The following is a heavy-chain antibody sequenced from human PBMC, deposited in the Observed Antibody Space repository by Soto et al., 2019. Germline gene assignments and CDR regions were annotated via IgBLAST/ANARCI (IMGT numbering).Heavy chain of an antibody. CDR1: GYTFTGYY. D-gene: IGHD6-6*01. CDR3: ARERSIAARPFYYYYGMGV. Sequence: ASVKVSCKASGYTFTGYYMHWVRQAPGQGLEWMGWINPNSGGTNYAQKFQGRVTMTRDTSISTAYMELSRLRSDDTAVYYCARERSIAARPFYYYYGMGVWGQGTTVTVSS. V-gene: IGHV1-2*02. J-gene: IGHJ6*02. CDR2: INPNSGGT.